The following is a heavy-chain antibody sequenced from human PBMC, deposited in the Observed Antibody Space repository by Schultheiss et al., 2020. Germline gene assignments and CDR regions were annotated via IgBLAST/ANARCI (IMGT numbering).Heavy chain of an antibody. D-gene: IGHD2-2*01. CDR1: GYTFTSYG. V-gene: IGHV1-18*01. CDR3: ARDRSRVVVPAAIVWYYYYGMDV. J-gene: IGHJ6*02. CDR2: ISAYNGNT. Sequence: ASVKVSCKASGYTFTSYGISWVRQAPGQGLEWMGWISAYNGNTNYAQKLQGRVTMTTDTSTSTAYMELRSLRSDDTAVYYCARDRSRVVVPAAIVWYYYYGMDVWGQGTTVTGSS.